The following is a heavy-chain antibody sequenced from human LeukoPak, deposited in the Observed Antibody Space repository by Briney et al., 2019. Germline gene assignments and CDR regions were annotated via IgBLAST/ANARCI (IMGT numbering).Heavy chain of an antibody. CDR2: IYYSGSA. V-gene: IGHV4-31*03. CDR1: GGSISSGGYY. D-gene: IGHD2-2*01. J-gene: IGHJ4*02. CDR3: ARDGGHCTSTTCPQPGSFDY. Sequence: SETLSLTCTVSGGSISSGGYYWTWIRQHPWKGLEWIGYIYYSGSAYYNPSLKSRVTISVATSKNQFSLKLRSVTAADTAVYYCARDGGHCTSTTCPQPGSFDYWGQGILVTVSS.